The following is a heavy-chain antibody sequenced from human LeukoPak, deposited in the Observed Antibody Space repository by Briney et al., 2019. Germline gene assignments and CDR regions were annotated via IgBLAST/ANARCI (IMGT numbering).Heavy chain of an antibody. D-gene: IGHD3-3*01. V-gene: IGHV1-18*01. CDR2: ISGYNSKT. CDR1: GYTFTNYG. J-gene: IGHJ4*02. CDR3: ARDGRFLEWFPPDY. Sequence: ASVKVSCKASGYTFTNYGVSWVRQAPGQGLEWMGWISGYNSKTNYVQKFQGRVTMTTDTSTSTTYMELRSLRSDDTAIYYCARDGRFLEWFPPDYRGQGTLVTVSS.